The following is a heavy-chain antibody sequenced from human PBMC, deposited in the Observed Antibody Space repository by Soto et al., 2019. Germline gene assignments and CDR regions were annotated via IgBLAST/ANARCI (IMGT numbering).Heavy chain of an antibody. CDR3: AREINPGLTAAANWFDP. CDR2: IYSGGTT. D-gene: IGHD6-13*01. V-gene: IGHV3-53*02. Sequence: EVQLVETGGGLIQPGGSLRLSCAASGFTVSSNYMSWVRQAPGKGLEWVSVIYSGGTTYYADSVKGRFTISRDNSKNTLFLQMNSLRAEDTAVYYCAREINPGLTAAANWFDPWGQGTLVTVSS. J-gene: IGHJ5*02. CDR1: GFTVSSNY.